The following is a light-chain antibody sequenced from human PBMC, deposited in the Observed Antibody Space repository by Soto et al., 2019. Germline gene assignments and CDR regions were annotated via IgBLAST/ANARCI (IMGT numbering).Light chain of an antibody. V-gene: IGKV1-13*02. Sequence: AIQLTQSPSSLSASVGDRVTITCRASQGISSALAWYQQKPGKAPKLLIYDASTLESGVPSRFSGSGSGTDFTLTISSLQPEDFATYYCQQFNSYPITFGQGTRLEIK. CDR3: QQFNSYPIT. J-gene: IGKJ5*01. CDR1: QGISSA. CDR2: DAS.